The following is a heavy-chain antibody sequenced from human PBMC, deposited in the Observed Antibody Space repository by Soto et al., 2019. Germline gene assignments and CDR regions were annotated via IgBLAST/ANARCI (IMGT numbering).Heavy chain of an antibody. J-gene: IGHJ4*02. CDR3: ARSRDGYNLNPIDQ. V-gene: IGHV4-59*01. Sequence: QVQLQVSGPGLAKPSATLSLSCTVSTGSTNSFYWSWIRQPPGKGLQWLGYFFYTGSTNHKPSLKSRVTISLDMSSNQYSLRLSSVTAADTAMYYCARSRDGYNLNPIDQWGQGLLVTVSS. CDR2: FFYTGST. D-gene: IGHD5-12*01. CDR1: TGSTNSFY.